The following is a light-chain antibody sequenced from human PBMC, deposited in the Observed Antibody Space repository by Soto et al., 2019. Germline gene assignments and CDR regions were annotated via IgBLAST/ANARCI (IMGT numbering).Light chain of an antibody. J-gene: IGKJ5*01. CDR2: AAS. CDR1: QSISSY. CDR3: QLSYSTPIT. Sequence: DIQMTETPSSLSASVEDRGTITCRASQSISSYLNWYQQKPGKAPKLLIYAASSLQSGVPSRFSGSGSGTDFTLTIGSLQPEDFETYYCQLSYSTPITFGQGTRREIK. V-gene: IGKV1-39*01.